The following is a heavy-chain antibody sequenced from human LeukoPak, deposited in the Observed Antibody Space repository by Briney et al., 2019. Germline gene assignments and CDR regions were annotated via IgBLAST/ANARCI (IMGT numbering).Heavy chain of an antibody. D-gene: IGHD6-19*01. J-gene: IGHJ5*02. CDR2: IYHSGST. CDR3: ARVTPIAVAGTRGGNWFDP. Sequence: PSGTLSLTCAVSGGSISSSNWWSWVRQPPGKGLEWIGEIYHSGSTNYNPSLKSRVTISVDKSKNQFSLKLSSVTAADTAVYYCARVTPIAVAGTRGGNWFDPWGQGTLVTVSS. CDR1: GGSISSSNW. V-gene: IGHV4-4*02.